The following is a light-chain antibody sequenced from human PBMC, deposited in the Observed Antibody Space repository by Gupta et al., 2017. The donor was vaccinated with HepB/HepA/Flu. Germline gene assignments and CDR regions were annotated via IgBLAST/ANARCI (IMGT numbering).Light chain of an antibody. Sequence: DIPLTQSPSSLSASVSYSVTINCRANRGRSNYVSWNQQKPGKPPRLLIYTASTLPSGVPARFSGSGAGTDFTLNISRVQAEDVGTYYCQQDNRSPLTFGGGTKVEIK. CDR1: RGRSNY. J-gene: IGKJ4*01. V-gene: IGKV1-27*01. CDR2: TAS. CDR3: QQDNRSPLT.